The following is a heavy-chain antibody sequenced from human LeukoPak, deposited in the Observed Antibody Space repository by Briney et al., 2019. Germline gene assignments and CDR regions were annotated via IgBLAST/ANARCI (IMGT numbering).Heavy chain of an antibody. Sequence: ASEKVSCKASGYTFTCYYMHWVRQAPGQGKEWRGIIKPSGGSTSYAKKFQGRVTMTRDKTTSKVYMEMRSLRSEDTALYYCARDHQYGDYDATFDYWGQGTLVTVSS. V-gene: IGHV1-46*01. J-gene: IGHJ4*02. CDR2: IKPSGGST. CDR3: ARDHQYGDYDATFDY. CDR1: GYTFTCYY. D-gene: IGHD4-17*01.